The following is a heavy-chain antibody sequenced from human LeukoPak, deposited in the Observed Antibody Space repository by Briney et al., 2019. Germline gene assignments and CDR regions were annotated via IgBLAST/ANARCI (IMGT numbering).Heavy chain of an antibody. J-gene: IGHJ4*02. CDR3: ATAGRLSYYFDY. CDR1: GCSVSTYA. CDR2: ISVSGDST. Sequence: GGSLRLSCTASGCSVSTYAMNWVRQAPGKGLEWVSGISVSGDSTYYADSVKGRFTISRDNSRNTLYLQMNSLRAEDMAVYYCATAGRLSYYFDYWGQGTLVTVSS. D-gene: IGHD6-6*01. V-gene: IGHV3-23*01.